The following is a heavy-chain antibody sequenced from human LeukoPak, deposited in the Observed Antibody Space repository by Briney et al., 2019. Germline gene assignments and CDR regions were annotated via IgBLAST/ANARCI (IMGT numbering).Heavy chain of an antibody. J-gene: IGHJ4*02. Sequence: GESLKISCRGSRYGYSNYWIAWVRQRPGKGLEWLGRVNPGDSDTTYYPSFEDHVTISAENYMNTAYLQWYSLQTSDTATYYCARSGYSSSPFDLWGQGTPVTVSS. CDR2: VNPGDSDT. D-gene: IGHD6-13*01. V-gene: IGHV5-51*01. CDR1: RYGYSNYW. CDR3: ARSGYSSSPFDL.